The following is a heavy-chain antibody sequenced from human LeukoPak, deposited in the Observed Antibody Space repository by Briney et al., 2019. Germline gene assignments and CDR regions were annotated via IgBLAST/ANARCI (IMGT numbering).Heavy chain of an antibody. Sequence: SQTLSLTCAISGDTVSSDSNAWNWVRQSPSRGLEWLGRTYYRSKWFMDYAVSVKSRMTVNPDTTKNQFSLQLNSVTPEDTAVYYCGRARPKNPFDCWGQGTVVTVSS. V-gene: IGHV6-1*01. CDR3: GRARPKNPFDC. J-gene: IGHJ4*02. D-gene: IGHD2/OR15-2a*01. CDR1: GDTVSSDSNA. CDR2: TYYRSKWFM.